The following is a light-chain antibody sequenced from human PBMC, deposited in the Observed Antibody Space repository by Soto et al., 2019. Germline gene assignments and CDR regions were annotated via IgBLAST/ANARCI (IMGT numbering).Light chain of an antibody. CDR3: QTWGTGTHVV. J-gene: IGLJ2*01. Sequence: QSVLTQSPSASASLGASVKLTCFLSSGHNSYAIAWHQQQPEKGPRYLMSLNSDGSHTKGDGIPDRFSGSSSGAERYLTISSLQSEDEADYYCQTWGTGTHVVFGGGTKLTVL. CDR2: LNSDGSH. CDR1: SGHNSYA. V-gene: IGLV4-69*01.